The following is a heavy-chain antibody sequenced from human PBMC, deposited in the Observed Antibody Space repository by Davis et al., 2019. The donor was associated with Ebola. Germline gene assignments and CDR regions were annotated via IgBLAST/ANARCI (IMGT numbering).Heavy chain of an antibody. D-gene: IGHD3-22*01. CDR2: IHYSGRT. Sequence: MPSETLSLTCAVYGGSVSSGSYYWSWIRQPPGKGLEWLGYIHYSGRTNLKPSLKSRLTISTDTSNSQFSLKLRSVTAADTAVYYCARLVALYDNSGYAYFDYWGQGTLVTVAS. CDR3: ARLVALYDNSGYAYFDY. CDR1: GGSVSSGSYY. V-gene: IGHV4-61*01. J-gene: IGHJ4*02.